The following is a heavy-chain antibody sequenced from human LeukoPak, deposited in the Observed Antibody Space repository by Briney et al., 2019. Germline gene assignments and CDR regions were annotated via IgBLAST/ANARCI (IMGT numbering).Heavy chain of an antibody. CDR3: ATSNGMAPY. CDR1: GGSFSGYY. D-gene: IGHD5-24*01. CDR2: INHSGST. V-gene: IGHV4-34*01. Sequence: SEALSLTCAVYGGSFSGYYWSWIRQPPGKGLEWIGEINHSGSTNYNPSLKSRVTISVDTSKNQFSLKLSSVTAADTAVYYCATSNGMAPYWGQGTLVTVSS. J-gene: IGHJ4*02.